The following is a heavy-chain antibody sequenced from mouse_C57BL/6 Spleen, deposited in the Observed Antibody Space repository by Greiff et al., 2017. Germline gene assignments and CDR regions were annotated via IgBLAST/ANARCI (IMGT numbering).Heavy chain of an antibody. CDR3: ARGGPGGFFDY. D-gene: IGHD3-1*01. Sequence: EVMLVESEGGLVQPGSSMKLSCTASGFTFSDYYMAWVRQVPEKGLEWVANINYDGSSTYYLDSLKSRFIISRDNAKNFLYLQMSSLKSEDTATYYCARGGPGGFFDYWGQGTTLTVSS. J-gene: IGHJ2*01. V-gene: IGHV5-16*01. CDR1: GFTFSDYY. CDR2: INYDGSST.